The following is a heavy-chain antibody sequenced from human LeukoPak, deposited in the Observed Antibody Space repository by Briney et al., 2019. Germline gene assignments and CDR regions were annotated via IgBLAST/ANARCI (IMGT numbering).Heavy chain of an antibody. V-gene: IGHV3-43*02. Sequence: PGGSLRLSCAASGFTFDDYAMHWVRQAPGKGLEWVSLISGDAGSTYYADSVKGRFTISRNDSNNSLYLQMNSLRTEDTAFYYCAKDIYRGLDMATRPDYWGQGTLVTVSS. CDR2: ISGDAGST. CDR3: AKDIYRGLDMATRPDY. D-gene: IGHD5-24*01. CDR1: GFTFDDYA. J-gene: IGHJ4*02.